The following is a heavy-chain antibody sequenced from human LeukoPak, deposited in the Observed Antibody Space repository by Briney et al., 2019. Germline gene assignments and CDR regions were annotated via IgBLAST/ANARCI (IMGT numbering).Heavy chain of an antibody. CDR3: AREMGPLRTYYYYYMDV. J-gene: IGHJ6*03. Sequence: SVKVSCKASGGTFSSYAISWVRQAPGQGLEWMGGIIPIFGTANYAQKFQGRVTITADEPTSTAYMELSSLRSEDTAVYYCAREMGPLRTYYYYYMDVWGKGTTVTVSS. D-gene: IGHD4-17*01. V-gene: IGHV1-69*13. CDR2: IIPIFGTA. CDR1: GGTFSSYA.